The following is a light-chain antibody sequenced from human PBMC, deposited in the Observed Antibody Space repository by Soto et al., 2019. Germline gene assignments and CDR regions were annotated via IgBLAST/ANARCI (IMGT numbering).Light chain of an antibody. CDR1: QSVSSSY. J-gene: IGKJ1*01. V-gene: IGKV3-20*01. CDR2: GAS. CDR3: QQYGTSPRT. Sequence: EIVLTQSPGTLSLSPGERATLSCRASQSVSSSYLAWYQQKPSQAPRLFIYGASTRATGIPDRFSGSGSGTDFTLTISRLEPEDFAVYYCQQYGTSPRTFGQGTKVDIK.